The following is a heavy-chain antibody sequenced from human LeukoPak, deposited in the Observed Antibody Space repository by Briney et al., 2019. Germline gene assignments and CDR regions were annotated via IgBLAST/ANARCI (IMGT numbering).Heavy chain of an antibody. Sequence: SETLSLTCAVYGGSFSGYYWSWIRQPPGKGLEWIGEINHSGSTNYNPSLKRRVTISVDTSKNQFSLKLSSVTAADTAVYYCARSRYDYVWGSYRSRDYYYGMDVWGQGTTVTVSS. CDR1: GGSFSGYY. CDR2: INHSGST. J-gene: IGHJ6*02. V-gene: IGHV4-34*01. CDR3: ARSRYDYVWGSYRSRDYYYGMDV. D-gene: IGHD3-16*02.